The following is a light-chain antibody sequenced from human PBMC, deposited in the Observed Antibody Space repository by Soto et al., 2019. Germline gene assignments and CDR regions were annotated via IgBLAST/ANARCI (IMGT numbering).Light chain of an antibody. V-gene: IGKV1-5*01. J-gene: IGKJ1*01. CDR1: QSISSW. CDR2: DAS. Sequence: IPMTQSPSTLSASVGDRDTITCRASQSISSWLAWYQQKPGKAPKLLIYDASSLESGVPSRFSGSGSGTEFTLTISSLQTDDFASYYCQQYDSYSWTFGQGTKVDI. CDR3: QQYDSYSWT.